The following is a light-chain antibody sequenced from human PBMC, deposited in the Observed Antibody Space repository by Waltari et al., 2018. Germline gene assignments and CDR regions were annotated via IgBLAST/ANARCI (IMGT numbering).Light chain of an antibody. CDR2: EVS. Sequence: QSALTQPASVSGSPGQSITISCTGTSSDIGGYNYVSWYQHHAGQAPKLIIYEVSNRPSGFSNRFSGSKSGNTASRTISGLQAEDEANYFCSSYTSTSSLYVFGTATEVTVL. CDR3: SSYTSTSSLYV. V-gene: IGLV2-14*01. J-gene: IGLJ1*01. CDR1: SSDIGGYNY.